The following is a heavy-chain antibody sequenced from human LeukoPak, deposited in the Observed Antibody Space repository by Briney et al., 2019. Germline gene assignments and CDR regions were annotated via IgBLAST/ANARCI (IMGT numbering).Heavy chain of an antibody. CDR1: GFSLSTSGVG. J-gene: IGHJ3*02. D-gene: IGHD3-22*01. Sequence: SGPTLVKPTQTLTLTCTFSGFSLSTSGVGVGWIRQTPGKALEWLALIYWNDDKRYSPSLKSRLTITKDTSKNQVVLTMTNMDPVDTATYYCALAYYYDSSGYYWAAFDIWGQGTMVTVSS. CDR2: IYWNDDK. V-gene: IGHV2-5*01. CDR3: ALAYYYDSSGYYWAAFDI.